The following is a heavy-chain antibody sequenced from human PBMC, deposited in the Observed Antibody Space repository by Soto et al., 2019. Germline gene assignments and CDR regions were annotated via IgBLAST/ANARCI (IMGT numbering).Heavy chain of an antibody. V-gene: IGHV4-59*01. CDR3: ARAHAPTLPFDY. Sequence: KPSETLSLTWTVSGGSMRNVYWSWIRQPPGKRLEWIGFIFHSGNAKYNPSLKSRVTISIDTSKSQFSLSLDSVTAADTAVYFCARAHAPTLPFDYWGLGTLVTVSS. J-gene: IGHJ4*01. CDR2: IFHSGNA. CDR1: GGSMRNVY. D-gene: IGHD2-15*01.